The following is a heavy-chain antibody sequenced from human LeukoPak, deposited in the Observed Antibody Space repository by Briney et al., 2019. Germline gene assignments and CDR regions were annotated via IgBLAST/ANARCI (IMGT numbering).Heavy chain of an antibody. J-gene: IGHJ4*02. CDR2: ISYDGSNK. CDR3: AKPRVRGVIITGYFDY. CDR1: GFTFSSYG. V-gene: IGHV3-30*18. Sequence: GGSLRLSCAAAGFTFSSYGMHWVRQAPGKGLEWVAVISYDGSNKYYADSVKGRFTISRDNSKNTLYLQMNSLRAEDTAVYYCAKPRVRGVIITGYFDYWGQGTLVTVSS. D-gene: IGHD3-10*01.